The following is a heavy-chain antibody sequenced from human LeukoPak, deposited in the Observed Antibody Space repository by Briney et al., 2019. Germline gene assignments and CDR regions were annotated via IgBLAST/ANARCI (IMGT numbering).Heavy chain of an antibody. V-gene: IGHV4-34*01. J-gene: IGHJ5*02. CDR1: VGSFSEYY. CDR2: INHSGST. Sequence: SETLSLTCAFCVGSFSEYYWSWIRQPPGKGRDGMGEINHSGSTNSNPSLKSRVTISIDTSKNKYSLKLSSVTAAATAVYYCARFSDLAPPRGGYNWFDPWGQGTLVTVSS. D-gene: IGHD3-10*01. CDR3: ARFSDLAPPRGGYNWFDP.